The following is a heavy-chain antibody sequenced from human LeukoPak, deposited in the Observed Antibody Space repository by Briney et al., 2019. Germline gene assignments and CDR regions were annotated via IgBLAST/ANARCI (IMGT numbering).Heavy chain of an antibody. Sequence: SVKVSCKASGGTFSSVAISWVRQAPGQGLEWMGGIIPIFGTANYAQKFQGRVTITADESTSTAYMELSSLRSEDTAVYYCARVHSCGGDCYSHDYWGQGTLVTVSS. V-gene: IGHV1-69*13. CDR2: IIPIFGTA. D-gene: IGHD2-21*02. CDR1: GGTFSSVA. J-gene: IGHJ4*02. CDR3: ARVHSCGGDCYSHDY.